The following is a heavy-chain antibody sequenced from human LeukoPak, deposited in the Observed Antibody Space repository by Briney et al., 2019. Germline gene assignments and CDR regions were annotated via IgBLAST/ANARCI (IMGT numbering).Heavy chain of an antibody. Sequence: GGSLRLFCAASGFTFSSSWMHWVRQAPGKGLVWVSRINTDGSSTTYADSVMGRFTISRDNAKNTLYLQMNSLRAEDTAVYHCARDDCPGPYCGMDVWGQGTTVTVSS. J-gene: IGHJ6*02. CDR1: GFTFSSSW. V-gene: IGHV3-74*01. CDR2: INTDGSST. D-gene: IGHD2-21*02. CDR3: ARDDCPGPYCGMDV.